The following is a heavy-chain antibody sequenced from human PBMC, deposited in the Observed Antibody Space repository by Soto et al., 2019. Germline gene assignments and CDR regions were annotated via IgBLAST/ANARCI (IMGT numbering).Heavy chain of an antibody. Sequence: QVQLVQSGAEEKKPGASVKVSCKASGYTFTSHAMHQVRQAPGQRLEWMGWINAGNGNTKYSQKYQGRVTITTDTSASTAYVELSSLRSEDTAVYYCARDGIAAAGTSWFDPWVQGTLVTVSS. D-gene: IGHD6-13*01. CDR1: GYTFTSHA. J-gene: IGHJ5*02. V-gene: IGHV1-3*05. CDR2: INAGNGNT. CDR3: ARDGIAAAGTSWFDP.